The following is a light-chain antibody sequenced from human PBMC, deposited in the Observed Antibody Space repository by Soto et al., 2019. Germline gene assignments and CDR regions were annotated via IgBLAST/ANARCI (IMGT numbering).Light chain of an antibody. CDR2: EVS. Sequence: DIVLTQTPLSLSVTPGQPASISCKSAPGLLQSDGKTYLSWYVQKAGQPPQLLIYEVSIRFTGVTERFSGRGSGTDFTLRISRMEAEDVGIYYCVQTTQLPYTFGPGTRLDIK. CDR1: PGLLQSDGKTY. V-gene: IGKV2D-29*01. CDR3: VQTTQLPYT. J-gene: IGKJ2*01.